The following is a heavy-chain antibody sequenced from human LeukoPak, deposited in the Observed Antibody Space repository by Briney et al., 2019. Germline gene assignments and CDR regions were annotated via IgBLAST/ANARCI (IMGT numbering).Heavy chain of an antibody. D-gene: IGHD3-22*01. V-gene: IGHV3-23*01. Sequence: GGSLRLSCVASGFTFSSYATSWVRQAPGKGLEWVSAISGSGGSTYYADSVKGRFTISRDNSKNTLYLQMNSLRAEDTAVYYCAKTNYDSSGYYSPWGQGTLVTVSS. CDR1: GFTFSSYA. CDR3: AKTNYDSSGYYSP. J-gene: IGHJ5*02. CDR2: ISGSGGST.